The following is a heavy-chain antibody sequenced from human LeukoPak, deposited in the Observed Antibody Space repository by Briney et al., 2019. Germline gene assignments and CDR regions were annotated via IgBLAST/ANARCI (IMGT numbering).Heavy chain of an antibody. CDR3: ARGTVLTRTSGHYSFDY. D-gene: IGHD4/OR15-4a*01. V-gene: IGHV4-4*07. CDR1: AGSINTYF. CDR2: ISGSGTA. J-gene: IGHJ4*02. Sequence: SETLSLTCTVSAGSINTYFWTWVRQPAGKGLEWIGRISGSGTAFYNPSLESRVTISLDTANYQLFLRMTSVSAADTAVYYCARGTVLTRTSGHYSFDYWGQGTLVSVSS.